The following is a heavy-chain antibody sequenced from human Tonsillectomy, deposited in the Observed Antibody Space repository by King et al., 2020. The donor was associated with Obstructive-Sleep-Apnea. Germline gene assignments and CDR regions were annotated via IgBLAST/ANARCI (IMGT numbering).Heavy chain of an antibody. Sequence: VQLQESGPGLVKPSETLSLTCTVSGGSISSYYWSWIRPPPGKGLEWIGCIYYSGGTNYNPSLKSRVTISVDTSKNQFSLKRSSVTAADTAVYYCARGKRYFGYWGQGTLVTVSS. V-gene: IGHV4-59*12. J-gene: IGHJ4*02. D-gene: IGHD1-1*01. CDR3: ARGKRYFGY. CDR1: GGSISSYY. CDR2: IYYSGGT.